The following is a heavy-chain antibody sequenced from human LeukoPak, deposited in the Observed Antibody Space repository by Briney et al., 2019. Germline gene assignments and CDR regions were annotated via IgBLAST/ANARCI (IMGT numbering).Heavy chain of an antibody. V-gene: IGHV3-33*01. CDR3: ARGGGYYDSSGYPLLDY. J-gene: IGHJ4*02. CDR2: IWYDGRKT. CDR1: GFKFSDYG. Sequence: PERSLRLSCAASGFKFSDYGMYWVRQAPGKGLEWVALIWYDGRKTHYGDSVKGRFTVARDNSNNTLHLQVNTLRAEDTAVYYCARGGGYYDSSGYPLLDYWGQGTLVTVSS. D-gene: IGHD3-22*01.